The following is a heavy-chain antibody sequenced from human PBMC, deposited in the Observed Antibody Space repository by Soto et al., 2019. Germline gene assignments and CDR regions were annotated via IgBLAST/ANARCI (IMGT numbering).Heavy chain of an antibody. V-gene: IGHV4-4*02. CDR3: ATRMGPPL. J-gene: IGHJ4*02. Sequence: SETLSLTCAVSGGSISTDNWWTWVRQPPGKGLEWVGEIYHSGSTNYNPSPESRVTISLDKSRNQFSLRLSSVTAADTAVYYCATRMGPPLWGQGTLVTVSS. CDR2: IYHSGST. CDR1: GGSISTDNW.